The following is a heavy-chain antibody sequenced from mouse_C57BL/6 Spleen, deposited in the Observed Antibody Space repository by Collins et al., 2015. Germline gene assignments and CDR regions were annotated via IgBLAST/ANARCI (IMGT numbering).Heavy chain of an antibody. J-gene: IGHJ3*01. CDR1: GYSITSGYY. Sequence: DVQLHGVRTWPREPSQSLSLTCSVTGYSITSGYYWNWIRQFPGNKLEWMGYISYDGSNNYNPSLKNRISITRDTSKNQFFLKLNSVTTEDTATYYCARYDGYYFSWFAYWGQGTLVTVSA. V-gene: IGHV3-6*01. D-gene: IGHD2-3*01. CDR3: ARYDGYYFSWFAY. CDR2: ISYDGSN.